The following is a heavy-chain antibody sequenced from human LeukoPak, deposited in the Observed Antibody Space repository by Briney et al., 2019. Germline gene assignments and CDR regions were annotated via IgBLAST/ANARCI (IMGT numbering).Heavy chain of an antibody. Sequence: PSETLSLTCAVYGGSFSGYYWSWIRQPPGKGLEWIGEINHSGSTNYNPSLKSRVTISVDTSKNQFSLKLSSVTAADTAVYYCARGGWQRWSYSDYWGRGTLVTVSS. V-gene: IGHV4-34*01. CDR2: INHSGST. J-gene: IGHJ4*02. CDR3: ARGGWQRWSYSDY. D-gene: IGHD5-18*01. CDR1: GGSFSGYY.